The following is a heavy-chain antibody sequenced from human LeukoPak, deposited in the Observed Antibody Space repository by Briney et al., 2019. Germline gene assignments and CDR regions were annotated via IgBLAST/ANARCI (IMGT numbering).Heavy chain of an antibody. CDR1: GFTFSSYE. Sequence: GGSLRLSCAASGFTFSSYEMNWVRQATGRGLEWVSYISSSGSTIYYADSVKGRFTISRDNAKNSLYLQMNSLRAEDTAVYYCARDPVRYFDWLHGDYGMDVWGKGTTVTVSS. CDR2: ISSSGSTI. CDR3: ARDPVRYFDWLHGDYGMDV. D-gene: IGHD3-9*01. V-gene: IGHV3-48*03. J-gene: IGHJ6*04.